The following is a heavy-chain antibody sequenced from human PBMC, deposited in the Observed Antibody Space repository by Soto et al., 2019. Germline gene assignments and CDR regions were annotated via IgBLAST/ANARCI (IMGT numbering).Heavy chain of an antibody. CDR2: IIPILGIA. Sequence: GASVKVSCKASGGTFSSYTISWVRQAPGQGLEWMGRIIPILGIANYAQKFQGRVTITADKSTSTAYMELSSLRSEDTAVYYCARAFRSLGYCSGGSCYLGSYGFDYWGQGTLVTVSS. J-gene: IGHJ4*02. V-gene: IGHV1-69*02. D-gene: IGHD2-15*01. CDR1: GGTFSSYT. CDR3: ARAFRSLGYCSGGSCYLGSYGFDY.